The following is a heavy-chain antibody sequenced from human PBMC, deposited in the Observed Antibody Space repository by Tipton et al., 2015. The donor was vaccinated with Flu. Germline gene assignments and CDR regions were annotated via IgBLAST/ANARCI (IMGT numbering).Heavy chain of an antibody. D-gene: IGHD3-22*01. J-gene: IGHJ3*02. CDR1: DYSISSGYY. CDR2: ISHSGRT. CDR3: ARLSPDYYDSGPGAFDI. V-gene: IGHV4-38-2*01. Sequence: GLVKPSETLSLICAVSDYSISSGYYWGWVRQPPGKGLEWIGCISHSGRTYYDPSLKSRVTISVDTSKNQFSLKLSSVTAADTAVYYCARLSPDYYDSGPGAFDIWGQGTMVTVSS.